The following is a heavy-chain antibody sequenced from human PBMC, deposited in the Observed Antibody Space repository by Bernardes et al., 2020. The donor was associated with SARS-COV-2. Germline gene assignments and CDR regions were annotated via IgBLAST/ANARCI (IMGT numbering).Heavy chain of an antibody. V-gene: IGHV3-23*01. D-gene: IGHD4-17*01. CDR1: GFTFSNYA. Sequence: GGSLRLSCAASGFTFSNYAMSWVRQAPGKGLVWVSAIYGGAYNTYYADSVKGRFTISRDNSKNTLYLQMNSLRAEDTALYYCAKERGDYAGYNWFDSWGQGTLVTVSS. J-gene: IGHJ5*01. CDR2: IYGGAYNT. CDR3: AKERGDYAGYNWFDS.